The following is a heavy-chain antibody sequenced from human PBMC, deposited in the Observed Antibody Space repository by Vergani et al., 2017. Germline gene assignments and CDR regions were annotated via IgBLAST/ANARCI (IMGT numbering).Heavy chain of an antibody. V-gene: IGHV3-30*02. CDR1: GFTFSSYG. D-gene: IGHD4-17*01. CDR2: IRYDGSNK. J-gene: IGHJ4*02. CDR3: AKDPGGATVTTYGY. Sequence: QVQLVESGGGVVQPGGSLRLSCAASGFTFSSYGMHWVRQAPGKGLEWVAFIRYDGSNKYYADSVKGRFTIARDNSKNTLYLQMNSLRAEDTAVYYCAKDPGGATVTTYGYWGQGTLVTVSS.